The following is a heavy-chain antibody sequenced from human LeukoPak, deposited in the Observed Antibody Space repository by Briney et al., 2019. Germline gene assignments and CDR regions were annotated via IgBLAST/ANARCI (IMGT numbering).Heavy chain of an antibody. J-gene: IGHJ6*02. CDR3: ARQSYESHYYYYGMDV. Sequence: ASVKVSCKASGYTFTSYGISSVRQAPGQGLEWMGWISAYNGNTNYAQKLQGRVTMTTDTSTSTAYMELRSLRSDDTAVYYCARQSYESHYYYYGMDVWGQGTTVTVSS. V-gene: IGHV1-18*01. CDR2: ISAYNGNT. CDR1: GYTFTSYG. D-gene: IGHD5-12*01.